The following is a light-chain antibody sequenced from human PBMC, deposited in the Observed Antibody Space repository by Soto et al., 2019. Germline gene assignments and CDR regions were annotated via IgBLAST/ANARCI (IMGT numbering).Light chain of an antibody. CDR1: SSDVGNYNL. CDR2: EGG. J-gene: IGLJ3*02. CDR3: QSYDSTLSGSRV. V-gene: IGLV2-14*02. Sequence: QSVLTQPASVSGSPGQSITISCTGTSSDVGNYNLVSWYQQYPGKAPKLMIYEGGKRPSGVPDRFSASTSGTSASLAITGLQAEDEADYYCQSYDSTLSGSRVFGGGTKVTVL.